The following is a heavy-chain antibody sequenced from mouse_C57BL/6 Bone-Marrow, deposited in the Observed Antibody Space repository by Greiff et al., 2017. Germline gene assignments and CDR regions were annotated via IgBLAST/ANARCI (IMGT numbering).Heavy chain of an antibody. J-gene: IGHJ2*01. Sequence: QVQLQQPGAELVKPGASVKLSCKASGYTFTSYWMQWVKQRPGQGLEWIGEIDPSDSYTNYNQKFKGKSTLTVDKSSSTAYMQLSSLTSEDSAVYYCASSSGGYFDYWGQGTTLTVSS. D-gene: IGHD3-2*02. CDR3: ASSSGGYFDY. V-gene: IGHV1-50*01. CDR1: GYTFTSYW. CDR2: IDPSDSYT.